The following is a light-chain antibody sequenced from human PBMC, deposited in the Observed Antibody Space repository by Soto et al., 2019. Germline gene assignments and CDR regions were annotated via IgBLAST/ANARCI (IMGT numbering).Light chain of an antibody. CDR3: QKYNSAPLT. Sequence: DIQMTQSPSSLSASVGYRVTITCRASQSISSYLNWYQQKPGKAPKLLIYAASSLQSGVPSRFSGGGSGTDFTLTISSLQPEDVATYYCQKYNSAPLTFGGGTKVDIK. V-gene: IGKV1-39*01. J-gene: IGKJ4*01. CDR2: AAS. CDR1: QSISSY.